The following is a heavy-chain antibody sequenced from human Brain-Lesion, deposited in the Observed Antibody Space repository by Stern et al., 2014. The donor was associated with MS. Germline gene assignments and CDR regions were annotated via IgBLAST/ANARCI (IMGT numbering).Heavy chain of an antibody. Sequence: QVQLQESGPGLMKPSQTLSLTCTVSGGSISSGGYYWSWIRQHPGKGLEWIGYIYPDGSTFYNPSLKSRVTISIGTSNLQFYLNLTSVTAADTAVYYCARVRIPAASQYNWFDPWGLGTLVTVSS. CDR1: GGSISSGGYY. CDR2: IYPDGST. CDR3: ARVRIPAASQYNWFDP. V-gene: IGHV4-31*03. D-gene: IGHD2-2*01. J-gene: IGHJ5*02.